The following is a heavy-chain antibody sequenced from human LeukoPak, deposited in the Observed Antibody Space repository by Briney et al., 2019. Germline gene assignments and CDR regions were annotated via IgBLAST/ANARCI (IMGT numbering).Heavy chain of an antibody. CDR1: GFTFSTYG. D-gene: IGHD6-6*01. J-gene: IGHJ4*02. CDR3: AKGQSTIATRSFDS. Sequence: GGSLRLSCAASGFTFSTYGMNWVRQAPGKGLEWVSTISTNSANTYYTDSVKGRFTISRDNSKNTLIMQMNSLRAEDTAVYYCAKGQSTIATRSFDSWGQGTLVTVSS. V-gene: IGHV3-23*01. CDR2: ISTNSANT.